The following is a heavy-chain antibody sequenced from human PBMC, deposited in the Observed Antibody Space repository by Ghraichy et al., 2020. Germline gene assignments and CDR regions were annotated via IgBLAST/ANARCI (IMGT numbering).Heavy chain of an antibody. D-gene: IGHD2-2*01. V-gene: IGHV3-72*01. CDR2: TRNKGHSYST. CDR1: GFTFSDHY. J-gene: IGHJ3*02. CDR3: ARGYCTSIACSNRPTFDM. Sequence: GGSLRLSCAASGFTFSDHYMDWVRQAPGKGLDWVGRTRNKGHSYSTEYAASVKGRFTISRDDSKNTLYLQMNSLETEDTAVYYCARGYCTSIACSNRPTFDMWGRGTTVTVSS.